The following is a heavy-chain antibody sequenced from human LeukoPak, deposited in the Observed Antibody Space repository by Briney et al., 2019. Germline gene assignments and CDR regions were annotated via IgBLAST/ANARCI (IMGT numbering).Heavy chain of an antibody. J-gene: IGHJ5*02. CDR1: GYTFTGYY. D-gene: IGHD3-16*01. V-gene: IGHV1-2*02. CDR3: ARASFWESPINWFAP. CDR2: INPKNGGS. Sequence: GASVKVSCKDSGYTFTGYYTHWVRQAPGQGLEWVGWINPKNGGSNYAQKFQGRVNMTRDRSISTAYMELSRLTSDDTAVYYCARASFWESPINWFAPWGQGTLVTVSS.